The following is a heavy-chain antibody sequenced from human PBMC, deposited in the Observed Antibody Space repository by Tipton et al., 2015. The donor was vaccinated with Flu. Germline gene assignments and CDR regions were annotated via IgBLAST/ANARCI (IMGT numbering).Heavy chain of an antibody. CDR1: GFTVNGNY. V-gene: IGHV3-66*01. Sequence: SLRLSCAASGFTVNGNYMSWVRQAPGKGLEWVSVIYSNDITNYADSVKGRFTISRDNAKSSLFLQMNSLRAEDTAVYYCARDGGYSYGHKFDYWGQGTLVTVSS. J-gene: IGHJ4*02. D-gene: IGHD5-18*01. CDR3: ARDGGYSYGHKFDY. CDR2: IYSNDIT.